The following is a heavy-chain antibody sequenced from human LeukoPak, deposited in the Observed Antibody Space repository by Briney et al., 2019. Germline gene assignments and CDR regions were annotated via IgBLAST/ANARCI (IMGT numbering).Heavy chain of an antibody. CDR3: AKATVTTFADYFDY. CDR1: GFTFSSYA. D-gene: IGHD4-11*01. Sequence: GGFLRLSCAASGFTFSSYAMSWVRQVRGKGLEWVSGISGSGGNTHSADSVKGRFTISRDNSKNTLYLQMNSLRAEDTAVYYCAKATVTTFADYFDYWGQGTLVTVSS. J-gene: IGHJ4*02. V-gene: IGHV3-23*01. CDR2: ISGSGGNT.